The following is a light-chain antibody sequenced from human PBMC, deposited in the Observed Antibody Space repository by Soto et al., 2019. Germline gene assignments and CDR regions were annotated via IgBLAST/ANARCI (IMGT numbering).Light chain of an antibody. CDR3: HQFNSYPRT. V-gene: IGKV1-13*02. CDR2: DAS. Sequence: AIQLTQSPSSLSASVGDRVTITCRASQGISSALAWYQQKPGQAPKLLIYDASSLESGVPSRFSGSGSGTDFTLTISSLQPEDFATYSCHQFNSYPRTFGPGTKVDIK. CDR1: QGISSA. J-gene: IGKJ3*01.